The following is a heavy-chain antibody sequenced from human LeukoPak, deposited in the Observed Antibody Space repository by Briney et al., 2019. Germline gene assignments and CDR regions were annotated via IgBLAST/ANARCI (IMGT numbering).Heavy chain of an antibody. CDR2: ISGSGGST. CDR1: GFTFSSYA. Sequence: PGGSLRLSCAASGFTFSSYAMSWVRQAPGKGLEWVSAISGSGGSTYYADSVKGRFTISRDNSKNTLYLQMNSLRAEDTAVYYCANPSTTFCSGYYTGDWGQGTLVTVSS. V-gene: IGHV3-23*01. CDR3: ANPSTTFCSGYYTGD. D-gene: IGHD3-3*01. J-gene: IGHJ4*02.